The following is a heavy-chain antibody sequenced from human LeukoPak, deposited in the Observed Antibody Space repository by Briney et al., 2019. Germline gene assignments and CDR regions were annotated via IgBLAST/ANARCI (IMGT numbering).Heavy chain of an antibody. CDR1: GFTVSSNY. CDR2: IYSGGST. Sequence: PGGSLRLSCAASGFTVSSNYMSWVRQAPGKGLEWVSVIYSGGSTYYADSVKGRFTISRDNSKNTLYLQMDSLRAEDTAVYYCATAQREYYYDSSGIMGNWGQGTLVTVSS. V-gene: IGHV3-66*01. J-gene: IGHJ4*02. CDR3: ATAQREYYYDSSGIMGN. D-gene: IGHD3-22*01.